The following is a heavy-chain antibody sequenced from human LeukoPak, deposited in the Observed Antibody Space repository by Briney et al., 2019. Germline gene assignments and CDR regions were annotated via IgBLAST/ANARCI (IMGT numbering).Heavy chain of an antibody. CDR2: IYYSGST. CDR1: GGSISSYC. D-gene: IGHD6-13*01. CDR3: ARGAAGTRDY. J-gene: IGHJ4*02. V-gene: IGHV4-59*01. Sequence: PSETLSLTCTVSGGSISSYCWSWIRQPPGKGLEWIGYIYYSGSTKYNPSLASRVTISVDTSKNQFSLNLSSVTAADTAVYYCARGAAGTRDYWGQGTLVTVSS.